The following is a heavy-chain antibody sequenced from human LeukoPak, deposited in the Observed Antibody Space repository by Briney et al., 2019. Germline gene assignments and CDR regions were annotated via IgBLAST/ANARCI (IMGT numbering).Heavy chain of an antibody. Sequence: GESLKISCKGSGYSFTSYWIGWVRQMPGKGLEWMGIIYPGDSDTRYSPSFQGQVTISADKSISTAYLQWSSLKASDTAMYYCARGVDYDFWSGYYSPSYYLDYWGQGTLVTVPS. V-gene: IGHV5-51*01. D-gene: IGHD3-3*01. CDR2: IYPGDSDT. CDR1: GYSFTSYW. J-gene: IGHJ4*02. CDR3: ARGVDYDFWSGYYSPSYYLDY.